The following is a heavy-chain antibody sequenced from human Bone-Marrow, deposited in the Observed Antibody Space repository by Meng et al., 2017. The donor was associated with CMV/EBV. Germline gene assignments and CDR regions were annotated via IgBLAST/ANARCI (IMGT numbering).Heavy chain of an antibody. J-gene: IGHJ4*02. CDR2: IYPGDSDT. Sequence: GGSLRLSCKGSGYSFTSYWIGWVRQMPGKGLEWMGIIYPGDSDTRYSPSFQGQVTISADKSISTAYLQWSSLKASDTAMYYRARHRRGTRILDYWGQGTLVTVSS. CDR1: GYSFTSYW. CDR3: ARHRRGTRILDY. D-gene: IGHD3-16*01. V-gene: IGHV5-51*01.